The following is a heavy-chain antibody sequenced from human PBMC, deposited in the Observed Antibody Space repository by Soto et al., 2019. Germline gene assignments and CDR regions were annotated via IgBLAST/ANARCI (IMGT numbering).Heavy chain of an antibody. V-gene: IGHV3-48*03. CDR3: AREHYYDSSGYPA. CDR1: GFTFSSYE. J-gene: IGHJ5*02. Sequence: PGGSLRLSCAASGFTFSSYEMNWVCQAPGKGLEWVSYVSSSGSTIYYADSVKGRFTISRDNAKNSLYLQMNSLRAEDTAVYYCAREHYYDSSGYPAWGQGTLVTVSS. D-gene: IGHD3-22*01. CDR2: VSSSGSTI.